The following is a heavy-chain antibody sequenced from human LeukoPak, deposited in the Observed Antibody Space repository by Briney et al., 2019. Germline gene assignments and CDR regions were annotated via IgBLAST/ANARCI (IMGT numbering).Heavy chain of an antibody. D-gene: IGHD1-14*01. CDR2: VNESGGT. Sequence: SETLSLTCAVYIDSFSNYHWNWIRQTPAKGMEWIGEVNESGGTNISPSLRSRVTISVDTSKNQFSLKLSSVTAADTAVYYCARVRRVFKRNLGRSTEYYSYYYMDVWGKGTTVTVSS. J-gene: IGHJ6*03. V-gene: IGHV4-34*01. CDR1: IDSFSNYH. CDR3: ARVRRVFKRNLGRSTEYYSYYYMDV.